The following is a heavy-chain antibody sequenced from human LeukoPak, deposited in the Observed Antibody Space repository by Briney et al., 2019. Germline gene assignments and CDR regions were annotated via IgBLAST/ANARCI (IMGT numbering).Heavy chain of an antibody. J-gene: IGHJ4*02. V-gene: IGHV3-23*01. D-gene: IGHD3-9*01. CDR1: GFTFSSYA. CDR3: AEGNYDILTGYYMVY. CDR2: ISGSGGST. Sequence: GGSLRLSCAASGFTFSSYAMSWVRQAPGKGLEWVSAISGSGGSTYYADSVKGRFTISRDNSKNTLYLQMNSLRAEDTAVYYCAEGNYDILTGYYMVYWGQGTLVTVSS.